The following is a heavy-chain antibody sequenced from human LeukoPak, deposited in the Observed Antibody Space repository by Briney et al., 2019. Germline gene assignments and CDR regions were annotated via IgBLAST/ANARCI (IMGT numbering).Heavy chain of an antibody. CDR1: GFTVSSNY. Sequence: GGSLRLSCAASGFTVSSNYMSWVRQAPGKGLEWVSVIYSGGSTNYADSVKGRFTISRDNSKNTLYLQMNSLRAEDTAMYYCASRYSSGWYDYWGQGTLVTVSS. V-gene: IGHV3-66*01. CDR3: ASRYSSGWYDY. J-gene: IGHJ4*02. D-gene: IGHD6-19*01. CDR2: IYSGGST.